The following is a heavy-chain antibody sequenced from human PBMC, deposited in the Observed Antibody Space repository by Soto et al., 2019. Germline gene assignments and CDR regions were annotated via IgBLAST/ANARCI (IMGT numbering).Heavy chain of an antibody. Sequence: PGESLKVSWKGSGYSFTYYLIGWVRQMPGKGLEWMGIIYPGDSDTRYSPSFQGQVTISADRSISTAYLQWSSLKASDTAMYYCARHYYDISGYYHSQYWGRGTLVTVSS. D-gene: IGHD3-22*01. V-gene: IGHV5-51*01. J-gene: IGHJ4*02. CDR1: GYSFTYYL. CDR2: IYPGDSDT. CDR3: ARHYYDISGYYHSQY.